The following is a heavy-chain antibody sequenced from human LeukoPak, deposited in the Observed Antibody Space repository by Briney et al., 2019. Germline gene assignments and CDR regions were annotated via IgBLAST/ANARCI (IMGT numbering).Heavy chain of an antibody. V-gene: IGHV4-59*08. Sequence: PSETLSLTCTVSGGSISSYSWSWIRQPPGKGLGWIGYIYYSGSTNYNPSLKSRVTISLDTSKNQFSLKLSSVTAADTAVYYCARLGRGSSGYRGPTGYFDLWGRGTLVTVSS. J-gene: IGHJ2*01. CDR2: IYYSGST. D-gene: IGHD3-22*01. CDR3: ARLGRGSSGYRGPTGYFDL. CDR1: GGSISSYS.